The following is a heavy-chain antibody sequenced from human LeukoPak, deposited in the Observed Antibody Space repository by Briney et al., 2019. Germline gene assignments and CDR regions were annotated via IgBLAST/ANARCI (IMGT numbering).Heavy chain of an antibody. D-gene: IGHD3-10*01. CDR1: GFTFSSYA. CDR2: ISGSGGST. V-gene: IGHV3-23*01. Sequence: GGSLRLSCAASGFTFSSYAMSCDRQAPGKGLEWVSAISGSGGSTYYADSVKGRFTISRDNSKNMPYLQMNSLRAEDTAVYYCAKGSGSYYFYFDYWGQGTLVTVSS. CDR3: AKGSGSYYFYFDY. J-gene: IGHJ4*02.